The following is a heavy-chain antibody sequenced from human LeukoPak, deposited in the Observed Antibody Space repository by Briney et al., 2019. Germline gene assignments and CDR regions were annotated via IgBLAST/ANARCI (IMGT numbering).Heavy chain of an antibody. CDR1: GFTVSGNY. Sequence: GSLRLSCVVSGFTVSGNYMSWVRQAPGKGLEWVSIMYASGTTDYADSVKGRFTISRDNSKNTLYLQMSSLRVEDTAVYYCAREGGPYSSTLRGCWGQGTLATVSS. V-gene: IGHV3-53*01. D-gene: IGHD6-19*01. J-gene: IGHJ4*02. CDR3: AREGGPYSSTLRGC. CDR2: MYASGTT.